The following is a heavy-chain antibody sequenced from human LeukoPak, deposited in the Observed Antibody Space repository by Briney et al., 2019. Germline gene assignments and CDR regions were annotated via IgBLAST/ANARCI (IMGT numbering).Heavy chain of an antibody. CDR1: GFTFDDYA. CDR2: ISWNSGSI. J-gene: IGHJ4*02. D-gene: IGHD3-10*01. CDR3: AKEAYGSGSYSLYYFDY. Sequence: GGSLRLSCAASGFTFDDYAMHWVRQAPGKGLEWVSGISWNSGSIGYADSVKGRFTISRDNAKNSLYLQMNSLRAEDTALYYCAKEAYGSGSYSLYYFDYWSQGTLVTVSS. V-gene: IGHV3-9*01.